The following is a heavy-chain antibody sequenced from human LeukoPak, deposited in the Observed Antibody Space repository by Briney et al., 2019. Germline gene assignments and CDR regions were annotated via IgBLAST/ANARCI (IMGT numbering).Heavy chain of an antibody. Sequence: PGGSLRLSCAASGFTFSSYAMSWVRQAPGKGLEWVSAISGSGGSTYYADSVKGRFTISRDNAKNSLYLQMNSLRDEDTAVYYCARCYYDSSGYSPFDYWGQGTLVTVSS. CDR3: ARCYYDSSGYSPFDY. D-gene: IGHD3-22*01. J-gene: IGHJ4*02. V-gene: IGHV3-23*01. CDR1: GFTFSSYA. CDR2: ISGSGGST.